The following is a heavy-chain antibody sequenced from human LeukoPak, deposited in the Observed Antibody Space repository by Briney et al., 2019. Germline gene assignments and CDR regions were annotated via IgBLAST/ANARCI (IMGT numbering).Heavy chain of an antibody. CDR1: GFTFSSNA. V-gene: IGHV3-23*01. D-gene: IGHD3-9*01. Sequence: GGSLRLSCAASGFTFSSNAMSWVRQAPGKGLEWVSAISGSGGSTDYADSVKGRFTISRDNAKNSLYLQMNSLRAEDTAVYYCARLTYYDNTADYWGQGTLVTVSS. J-gene: IGHJ4*02. CDR2: ISGSGGST. CDR3: ARLTYYDNTADY.